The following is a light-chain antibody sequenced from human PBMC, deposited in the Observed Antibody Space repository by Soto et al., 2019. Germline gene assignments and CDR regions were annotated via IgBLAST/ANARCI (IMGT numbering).Light chain of an antibody. J-gene: IGKJ1*01. CDR3: QQYYSYPWT. CDR1: QDISNF. V-gene: IGKV1-33*01. CDR2: DAS. Sequence: DIQMTQSPSSMSASVGDRVTINCQASQDISNFLNWYQQKLGKAPNLLIYDASNLETGVPSRFSGSGSGTEFTLTISSLQPDDFATYYCQQYYSYPWTFGQGTKVDI.